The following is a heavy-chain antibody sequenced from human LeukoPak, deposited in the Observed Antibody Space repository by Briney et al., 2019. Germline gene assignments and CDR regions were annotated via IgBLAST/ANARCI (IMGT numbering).Heavy chain of an antibody. D-gene: IGHD5-18*01. Sequence: SVTLSLTCTVSGGSISSSSYYWGWIRQPPGKGLEWIGSIYYSGSTYYNPSLKSRVTISVDTSKNQFSLKLSSVTAADTAVYYCARQSPVDTAMGYFDYWGQGTLVTVSS. V-gene: IGHV4-39*01. CDR1: GGSISSSSYY. CDR3: ARQSPVDTAMGYFDY. J-gene: IGHJ4*02. CDR2: IYYSGST.